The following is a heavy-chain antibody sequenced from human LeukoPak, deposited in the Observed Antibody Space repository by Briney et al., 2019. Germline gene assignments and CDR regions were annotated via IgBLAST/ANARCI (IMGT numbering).Heavy chain of an antibody. Sequence: PSETLSLTCAVSGYSINNGYYWGWVRQPPGKGLEWIGSISHSGRTYYNSSLQSRLTISLETSMNQFSLTLRSVTAADTAVYCCTRAPESRGGYWGQGTLVTISS. V-gene: IGHV4-38-2*01. CDR2: ISHSGRT. D-gene: IGHD2-2*01. CDR1: GYSINNGYY. J-gene: IGHJ4*02. CDR3: TRAPESRGGY.